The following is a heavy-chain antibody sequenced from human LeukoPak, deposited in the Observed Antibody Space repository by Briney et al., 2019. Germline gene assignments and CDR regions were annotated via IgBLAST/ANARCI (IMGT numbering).Heavy chain of an antibody. CDR1: GDSISNYY. Sequence: SETLSLTCIVSGDSISNYYWSWIRQPPGKGLEWIGYVYYTGSTRYNPSLNGRVTISVDTSKNHFSLKLSSVTAADTAVYYCARALWAAAGRGSALDYWGQGTLVTVSS. J-gene: IGHJ4*02. D-gene: IGHD6-13*01. V-gene: IGHV4-59*01. CDR3: ARALWAAAGRGSALDY. CDR2: VYYTGST.